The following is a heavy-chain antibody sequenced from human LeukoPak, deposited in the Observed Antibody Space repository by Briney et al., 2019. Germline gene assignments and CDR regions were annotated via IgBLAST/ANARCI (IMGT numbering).Heavy chain of an antibody. CDR3: AREGALRYFDWLSPNGMDV. J-gene: IGHJ6*02. CDR1: GGTFSSYA. CDR2: IIPILGIA. D-gene: IGHD3-9*01. Sequence: SVKVSCKASGGTFSSYAISWVRQAPGQGLEWMGRIIPILGIANYAQKFQGRVTITADKSTSTAYMELSSLRSEDTAVYYCAREGALRYFDWLSPNGMDVWGQGTTVTVSS. V-gene: IGHV1-69*04.